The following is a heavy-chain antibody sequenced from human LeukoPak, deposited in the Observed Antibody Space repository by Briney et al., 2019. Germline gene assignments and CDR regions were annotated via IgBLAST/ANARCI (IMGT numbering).Heavy chain of an antibody. CDR3: ARESGKFDY. CDR2: ISGDGVST. CDR1: GLPIGDFA. V-gene: IGHV3-43*02. Sequence: PGGSLRLSCVASGLPIGDFAMHWVRQAPGKGLEWVSLISGDGVSTFYADSVKGRFSISSDNSKNSLSLEMNSLRTEDTAMYYCARESGKFDYWGQGTLVAVSS. J-gene: IGHJ4*02.